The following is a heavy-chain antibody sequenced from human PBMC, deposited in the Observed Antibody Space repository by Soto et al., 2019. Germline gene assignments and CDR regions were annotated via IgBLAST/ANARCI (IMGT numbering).Heavy chain of an antibody. V-gene: IGHV3-43*01. J-gene: IGHJ4*02. CDR3: AKDDTGSIDY. D-gene: IGHD3-10*01. Sequence: GGSLRLSCAASGFNFGSYFMHWVRRSPGKGLEWISLISHNGKSTYYAGSVKGRFTISRDNSKNSLYLQMYSLRSEDTAFYYCAKDDTGSIDYWGREPWSPSPQ. CDR1: GFNFGSYF. CDR2: ISHNGKST.